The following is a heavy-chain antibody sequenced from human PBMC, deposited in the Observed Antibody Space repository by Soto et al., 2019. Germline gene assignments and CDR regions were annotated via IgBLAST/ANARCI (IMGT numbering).Heavy chain of an antibody. CDR2: ISSTADGT. V-gene: IGHV3-23*01. CDR3: AQAISRERQIDY. Sequence: PGGSLRLSGAASGFTVSNYAMGWVRQAPGKGLEWVSTISSTADGTDYADSVKGRFTISRDNYRNTLYLQMNSLRAEDTAVYYCAQAISRERQIDYWGQGTLVTVSS. CDR1: GFTVSNYA. J-gene: IGHJ4*02. D-gene: IGHD1-26*01.